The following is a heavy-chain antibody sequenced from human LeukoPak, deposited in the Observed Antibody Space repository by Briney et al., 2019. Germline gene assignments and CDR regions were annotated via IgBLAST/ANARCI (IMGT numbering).Heavy chain of an antibody. J-gene: IGHJ4*02. V-gene: IGHV4-34*01. D-gene: IGHD3-16*01. CDR2: INHSGST. CDR1: GGSFSGYY. Sequence: SETLSLTCAVYGGSFSGYYWSWIRQPPGRGLEWIGAINHSGSTNYNPSLKSRVTISVDTSKNQFSLRLTSVTAADTAVCYCASLRVPGDFDYWGQGTLVTVSS. CDR3: ASLRVPGDFDY.